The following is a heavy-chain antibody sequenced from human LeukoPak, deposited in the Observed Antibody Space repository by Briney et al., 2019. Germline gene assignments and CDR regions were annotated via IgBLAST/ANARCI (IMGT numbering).Heavy chain of an antibody. J-gene: IGHJ4*02. CDR2: IYSGGST. CDR3: ARDRQGYYYDSSGYYYGGLFDY. Sequence: GGSLRLSCAASGFTVSSNYMSWVRQAPGKGLEWVSVIYSGGSTYYADSVKGRFTISRDNSKNTLYLQMNSLRAEDTAVYYCARDRQGYYYDSSGYYYGGLFDYWGQGTLVTVSS. V-gene: IGHV3-66*01. D-gene: IGHD3-22*01. CDR1: GFTVSSNY.